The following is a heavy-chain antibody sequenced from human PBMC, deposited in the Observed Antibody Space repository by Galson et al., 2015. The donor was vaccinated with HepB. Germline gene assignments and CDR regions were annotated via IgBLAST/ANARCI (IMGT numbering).Heavy chain of an antibody. D-gene: IGHD1-26*01. CDR3: AREGWEPPASFDI. J-gene: IGHJ3*02. V-gene: IGHV3-48*01. CDR2: ISSSSSTI. CDR1: GFTFSSYS. Sequence: SLRLSCAASGFTFSSYSMNWVRQAPGKGLEWVSYISSSSSTIYYADSVKGRFTISRDNAKNSLYLQMNSLRAEDTAVYYCAREGWEPPASFDIWGQGAMVTVSS.